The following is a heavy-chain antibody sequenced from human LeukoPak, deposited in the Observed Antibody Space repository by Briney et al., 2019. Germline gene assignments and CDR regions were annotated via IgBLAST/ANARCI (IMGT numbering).Heavy chain of an antibody. J-gene: IGHJ4*02. D-gene: IGHD5-12*01. CDR3: ARVPGKRGYSGYDLH. CDR2: ISSSSSTI. V-gene: IGHV3-48*01. CDR1: GFTFSSYS. Sequence: PGGSLRLSCAASGFTFSSYSMNWVRQAPGKGLEWVSYISSSSSTIYYADSVKGRFTISRDNAKNSLYLQMNSLRAEDTAVYYCARVPGKRGYSGYDLHWGQGTLVTVSS.